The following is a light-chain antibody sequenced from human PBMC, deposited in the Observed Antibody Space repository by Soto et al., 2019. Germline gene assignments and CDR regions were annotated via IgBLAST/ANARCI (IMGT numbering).Light chain of an antibody. J-gene: IGKJ1*01. CDR2: GAS. V-gene: IGKV3-15*01. CDR3: QQYNNWPGT. Sequence: EIVMTQSPATLSVSPGERATLSCRASQSVSGNLAWYQQKPGQAPRLLIYGASTRATGIPARFSGSGSGTEFTLTISSLKSEDFAVYYCQQYNNWPGTFGQGTKVEIK. CDR1: QSVSGN.